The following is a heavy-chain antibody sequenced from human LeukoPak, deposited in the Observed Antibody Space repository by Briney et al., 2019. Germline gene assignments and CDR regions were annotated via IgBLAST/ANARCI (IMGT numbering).Heavy chain of an antibody. D-gene: IGHD2-21*02. Sequence: PGGSLRLSCAASGFTFSNYFMHWVRQAPGKGLEWEADIASDGSHTFYVESVKGRFTISRDNSKNTLYLQMNSLGPEDTAVYFCARERQDTVIHSGAFDIWGQGTMVTVSS. CDR3: ARERQDTVIHSGAFDI. CDR2: IASDGSHT. CDR1: GFTFSNYF. J-gene: IGHJ3*02. V-gene: IGHV3-30-3*01.